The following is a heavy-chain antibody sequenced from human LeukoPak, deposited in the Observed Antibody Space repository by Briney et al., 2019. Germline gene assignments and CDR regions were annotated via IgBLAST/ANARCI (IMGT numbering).Heavy chain of an antibody. J-gene: IGHJ4*02. CDR2: IIPIFGTA. Sequence: SVKVSCKASGGTFSSYAISWVRQAPGQGLEWMGRIIPIFGTANYAQKFQGRVTITTDESTSTAYMELSSLRSEDTAVYYCARDGRWGSYDRQINWGQGTLVTVSS. V-gene: IGHV1-69*05. CDR3: ARDGRWGSYDRQIN. D-gene: IGHD3-16*01. CDR1: GGTFSSYA.